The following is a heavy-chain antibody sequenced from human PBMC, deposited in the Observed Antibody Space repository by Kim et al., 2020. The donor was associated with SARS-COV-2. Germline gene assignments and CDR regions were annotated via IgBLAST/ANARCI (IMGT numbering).Heavy chain of an antibody. J-gene: IGHJ4*02. CDR3: ARRNILTFDY. D-gene: IGHD2-2*02. CDR2: IKQDGSGE. V-gene: IGHV3-7*01. Sequence: GGSLRLSCAASGFTFSSYWMSWFRQAPGKGLEWVANIKQDGSGEYYVDSVKGRFTISRDNAKNSLYLQMDSLRADDTAVYYCARRNILTFDYWGQGTLVTVSS. CDR1: GFTFSSYW.